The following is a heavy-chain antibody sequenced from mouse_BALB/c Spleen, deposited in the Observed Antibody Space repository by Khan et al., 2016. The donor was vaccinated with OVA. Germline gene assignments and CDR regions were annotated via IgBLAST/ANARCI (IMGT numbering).Heavy chain of an antibody. CDR2: ISSGSSTI. V-gene: IGHV5-17*02. Sequence: EVELVESGGGLVQPGGSRKLSCAASGFTFSNFGMHWVRQAPKKGLEWVAYISSGSSTIYYVDTVKGRFTITRDNSKNPLFLQMTSLRSEDTAIDYCARSGGNFHWYFDVWGAGTTVTVSS. J-gene: IGHJ1*01. D-gene: IGHD2-1*01. CDR1: GFTFSNFG. CDR3: ARSGGNFHWYFDV.